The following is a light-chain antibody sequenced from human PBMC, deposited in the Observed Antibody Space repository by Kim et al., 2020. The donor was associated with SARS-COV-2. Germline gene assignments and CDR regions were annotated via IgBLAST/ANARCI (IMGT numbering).Light chain of an antibody. CDR1: QDISNY. Sequence: ASVGDRVTITCRASQDISNYLDWYQQKPGKVPKLLIYAASSLQSGVPSRFGGSGSGTDFTLTITSLQPEDVATYYCQKYDSVPWTFGPGTKVDIK. V-gene: IGKV1-27*01. CDR3: QKYDSVPWT. J-gene: IGKJ1*01. CDR2: AAS.